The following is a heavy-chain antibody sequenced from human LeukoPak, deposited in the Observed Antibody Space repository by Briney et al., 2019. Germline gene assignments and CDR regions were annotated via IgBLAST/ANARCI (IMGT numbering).Heavy chain of an antibody. CDR2: IYSGGSK. Sequence: GGSLRLSCAASGFTVSSNYMSWVRQAPGKGLEWVSVIYSGGSKYYADSVKGRFTISRDNSKNTLYLQMNSLRAEDTAVYYCARGGSGWYKTFDYWGQGTLVTVSS. V-gene: IGHV3-53*01. J-gene: IGHJ4*02. CDR1: GFTVSSNY. D-gene: IGHD6-19*01. CDR3: ARGGSGWYKTFDY.